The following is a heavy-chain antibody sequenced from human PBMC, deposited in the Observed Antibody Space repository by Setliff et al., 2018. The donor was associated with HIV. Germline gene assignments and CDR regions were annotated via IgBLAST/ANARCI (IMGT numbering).Heavy chain of an antibody. Sequence: SCKTSGYMFIAYGMSWVRQAPGKGLEWVGRTRNKANGYITEYGASVQGRFTISRDNSKDSLSLQMNNLKAEDTAVYYCVRAAAGLDIWSQGIRVTVSS. CDR1: GYMFIAYG. V-gene: IGHV3-72*01. CDR3: VRAAAGLDI. J-gene: IGHJ4*02. CDR2: TRNKANGYIT.